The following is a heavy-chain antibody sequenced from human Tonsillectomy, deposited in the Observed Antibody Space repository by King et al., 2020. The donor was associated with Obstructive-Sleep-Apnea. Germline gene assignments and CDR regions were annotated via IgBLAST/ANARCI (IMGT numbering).Heavy chain of an antibody. CDR3: ARADSGYDFDY. Sequence: VQLVESGGVLVQPGGSLRLSCAASGLTFSDHYMDWVRQAPGKGLEGVVRIRKKVNMYTTEYAASVKGRFTISRDDSVNSLYLQMSNLKTEDTAVYYCARADSGYDFDYWGQGTLVTVSS. D-gene: IGHD5-12*01. V-gene: IGHV3-72*01. CDR2: IRKKVNMYTT. CDR1: GLTFSDHY. J-gene: IGHJ4*02.